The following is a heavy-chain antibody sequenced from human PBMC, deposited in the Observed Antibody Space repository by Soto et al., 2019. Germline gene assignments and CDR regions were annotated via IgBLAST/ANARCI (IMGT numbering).Heavy chain of an antibody. D-gene: IGHD2-2*01. J-gene: IGHJ6*02. CDR3: ARDASCSSTRCAMGYYYYGMDV. CDR1: GGSISSGGYY. V-gene: IGHV4-31*03. Sequence: QVQLQESGPGLVKPSQTLSLTCTVSGGSISSGGYYWSWIRQPPGKGMEWIGYIYYIGRTYYTPYLERRVTISVDTTKDHFSLKLSSVTAADTAVYYCARDASCSSTRCAMGYYYYGMDVWGQGTTVTVSS. CDR2: IYYIGRT.